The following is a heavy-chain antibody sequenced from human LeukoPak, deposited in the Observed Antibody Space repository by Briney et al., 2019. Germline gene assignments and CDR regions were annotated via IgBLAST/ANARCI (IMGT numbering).Heavy chain of an antibody. CDR3: AREGRDGSYYYEKTHGMDV. CDR2: IWYDGSNK. V-gene: IGHV3-33*01. J-gene: IGHJ6*02. Sequence: PGGSLRLSCAASGFTFSNYGMHWVRQAPGKGLEWVALIWYDGSNKYYADSVRGRFTISRDNSKNSLYLQMNSLRSGDAAVYYCAREGRDGSYYYEKTHGMDVWGQGTTVTVSS. D-gene: IGHD3-10*01. CDR1: GFTFSNYG.